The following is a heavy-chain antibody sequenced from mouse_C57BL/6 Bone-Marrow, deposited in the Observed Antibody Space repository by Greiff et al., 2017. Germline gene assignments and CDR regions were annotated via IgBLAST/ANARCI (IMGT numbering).Heavy chain of an antibody. CDR2: IYPRSGNT. V-gene: IGHV1-81*01. J-gene: IGHJ3*01. CDR1: GYTFTSYG. Sequence: VMLVESGAELARPGASVKLSCKASGYTFTSYGISWVKQRTGQGLEWIGEIYPRSGNTYYNEKFKGKATLTADKSSSTAYMELRSLTSEDSAVXFCAIIYYGNYGAYWGQGTLVTVSA. D-gene: IGHD2-1*01. CDR3: AIIYYGNYGAY.